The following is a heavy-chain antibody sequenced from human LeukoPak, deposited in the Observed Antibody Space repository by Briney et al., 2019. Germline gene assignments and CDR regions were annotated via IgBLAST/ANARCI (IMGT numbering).Heavy chain of an antibody. Sequence: PGRSLRLSCAASGFSFSSYAMSWVRQAPGKGLEWVSGISGSGYSTYYADSVKGRFSISRDNSKNTLYLQMNSLRDEDTAIYYCAKHGQQLVLSAGDWLDPWGQGTLVTVSS. D-gene: IGHD6-13*01. CDR2: ISGSGYST. CDR1: GFSFSSYA. J-gene: IGHJ5*02. V-gene: IGHV3-23*01. CDR3: AKHGQQLVLSAGDWLDP.